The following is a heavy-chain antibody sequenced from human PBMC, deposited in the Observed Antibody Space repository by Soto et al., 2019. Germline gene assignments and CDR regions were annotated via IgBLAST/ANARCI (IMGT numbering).Heavy chain of an antibody. CDR3: AKGGRLVLYYYYMDV. CDR2: ITSDSGRI. CDR1: GFSFDDYA. D-gene: IGHD6-6*01. V-gene: IGHV3-9*01. Sequence: GGSLRLSCAASGFSFDDYAMHWVRQAPGKGLEWVSGITSDSGRIEYVDSVKGRFTISRDNAKKSLYLQMNSLRPEDTAFYYCAKGGRLVLYYYYMDVWGKGTTVTVSS. J-gene: IGHJ6*03.